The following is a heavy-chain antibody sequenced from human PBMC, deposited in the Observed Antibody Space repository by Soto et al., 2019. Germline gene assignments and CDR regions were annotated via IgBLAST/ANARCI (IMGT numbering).Heavy chain of an antibody. CDR3: AAPYRHFDF. CDR1: GGSISSGGHY. CDR2: IYYSGTT. Sequence: SETLSLTCSVSGGSISSGGHYWGWIRHPPGKGLEWIASIYYSGTTYYNPSLKSRVTISVEESKNQFSLKLRSLTATDTAVYYCAAPYRHFDFWGQGILVT. D-gene: IGHD2-2*02. V-gene: IGHV4-39*01. J-gene: IGHJ4*02.